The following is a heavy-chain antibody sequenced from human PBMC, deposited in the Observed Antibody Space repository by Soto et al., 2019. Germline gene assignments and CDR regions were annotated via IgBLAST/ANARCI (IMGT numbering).Heavy chain of an antibody. Sequence: LRLSCAASGFTFSTYAMSWVRQAPGKGLEWVSGLSGGAGSTYYADSVKGRFTISRDNSKSTMYLRMNSLRGEDAAVYYCARRPDFFDYWGRGTLVTVSS. CDR1: GFTFSTYA. V-gene: IGHV3-23*01. CDR2: LSGGAGST. J-gene: IGHJ4*02. CDR3: ARRPDFFDY.